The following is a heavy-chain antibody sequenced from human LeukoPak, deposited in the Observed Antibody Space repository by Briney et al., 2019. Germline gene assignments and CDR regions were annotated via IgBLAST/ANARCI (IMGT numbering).Heavy chain of an antibody. CDR3: ARLVVVAAYYYYYMDV. CDR1: GYSFTSYW. V-gene: IGHV5-51*01. Sequence: RGESLKISCKGSGYSFTSYWIGWVRQMPGKGLEWMGIIYPGDSDTRYSPSFQGQVTISADKSISTAYLQWSSLKASDTAMYYCARLVVVAAYYYYYMDVWGKGTTVTVSS. D-gene: IGHD2-15*01. CDR2: IYPGDSDT. J-gene: IGHJ6*03.